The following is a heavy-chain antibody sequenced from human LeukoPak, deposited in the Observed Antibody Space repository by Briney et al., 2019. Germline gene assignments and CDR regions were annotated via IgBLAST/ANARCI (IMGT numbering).Heavy chain of an antibody. CDR1: GGSFSAYY. CDR3: ARGPTISETGYFDY. V-gene: IGHV4-34*01. Sequence: SESLSLTCAVYGGSFSAYYWSWIRQSPGKGLEWIAEINHRGDTNYNPSVKSRVSISVDTSKNQFSLKVTSLTAADTAVYYCARGPTISETGYFDYWGQGTLATVSS. CDR2: INHRGDT. D-gene: IGHD1-1*01. J-gene: IGHJ4*03.